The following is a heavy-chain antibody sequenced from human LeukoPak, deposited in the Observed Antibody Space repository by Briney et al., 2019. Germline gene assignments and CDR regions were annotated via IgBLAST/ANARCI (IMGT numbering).Heavy chain of an antibody. J-gene: IGHJ5*02. V-gene: IGHV1-69*02. CDR2: IIPILGIA. D-gene: IGHD3-16*01. Sequence: GASVKLSCKASGGTFSSYTISWVRQAPGQGLEWMGRIIPILGIANYAQKFQGRVTITADKSTSTAYMELSSLRSEDTAVYYCARVRGIMITFGGAAAFDPWGQGTLVTVSS. CDR3: ARVRGIMITFGGAAAFDP. CDR1: GGTFSSYT.